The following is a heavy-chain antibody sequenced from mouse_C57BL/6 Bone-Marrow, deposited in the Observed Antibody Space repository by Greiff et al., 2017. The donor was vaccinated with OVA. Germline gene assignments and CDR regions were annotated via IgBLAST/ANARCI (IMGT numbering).Heavy chain of an antibody. J-gene: IGHJ3*01. CDR2: ISNGGGST. V-gene: IGHV5-12*01. CDR3: ARLNWAWFAY. D-gene: IGHD4-1*01. Sequence: DVMLVESGGGLVQPGGSLKLSCAASGFTFSDYYMYWVRQTPEKRLEWVAYISNGGGSTYYPDTVKGRFTISRDNAKNTLYLQMSRLKSEDTAMYYCARLNWAWFAYWGQGTLVTVSA. CDR1: GFTFSDYY.